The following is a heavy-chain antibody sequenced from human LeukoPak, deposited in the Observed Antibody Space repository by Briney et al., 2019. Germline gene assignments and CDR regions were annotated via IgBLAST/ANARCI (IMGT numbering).Heavy chain of an antibody. Sequence: GGSLRLSCAASGFTFSSYWMHWVRQAPGKGLVWVSRINSDGSSTSYADSVKGRFTISRDNAKNTLYLQMNSLRAEDTAVYYCAKSTPFSPTMEDFDYWGQGTLVTVSS. CDR3: AKSTPFSPTMEDFDY. V-gene: IGHV3-74*01. CDR2: INSDGSST. J-gene: IGHJ4*02. CDR1: GFTFSSYW. D-gene: IGHD5/OR15-5a*01.